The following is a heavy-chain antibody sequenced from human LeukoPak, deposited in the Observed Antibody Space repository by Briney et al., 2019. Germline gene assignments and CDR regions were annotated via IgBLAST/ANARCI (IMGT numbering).Heavy chain of an antibody. CDR3: ARVRVYSGYEIWGRGYFDY. Sequence: GGSLRLSCAASGLTFSDYYMSWVRQAPGKGLEWVSYISSSSSYTNYADSVKGRFTISRDNAKNSLYLQMNSLRAEDTAVYYCARVRVYSGYEIWGRGYFDYWGQGTLVTVSS. CDR2: ISSSSSYT. D-gene: IGHD5-12*01. J-gene: IGHJ4*02. V-gene: IGHV3-11*06. CDR1: GLTFSDYY.